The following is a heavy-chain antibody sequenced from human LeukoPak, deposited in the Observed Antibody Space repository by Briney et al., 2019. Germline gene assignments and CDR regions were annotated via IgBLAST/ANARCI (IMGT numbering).Heavy chain of an antibody. D-gene: IGHD1-26*01. J-gene: IGHJ4*02. CDR1: GFTFSSYW. V-gene: IGHV3-7*03. CDR2: IKQDGSEK. Sequence: GGSLRLSCAASGFTFSSYWMSWVRQAPGKGLEWVANIKQDGSEKYYVDSVKGRFTISRDNAKNSLYLQMNSLRAEDTAVYYCARRRDSGSLQHFDYWGQGTLVTVSP. CDR3: ARRRDSGSLQHFDY.